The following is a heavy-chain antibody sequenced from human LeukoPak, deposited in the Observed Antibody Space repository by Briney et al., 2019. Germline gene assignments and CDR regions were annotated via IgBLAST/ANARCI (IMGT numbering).Heavy chain of an antibody. D-gene: IGHD6-13*01. Sequence: PSETLSLTCAVYGGSFSGYYWSWIRQPPGKGLEWIGEINHSGSTNCNPSLKSRVTISVDTSKNQFSLKLSSVTAADTAVYYCARGSLYSSSWYPRGGGYFQHWGQGTLVTVSS. V-gene: IGHV4-34*01. CDR1: GGSFSGYY. J-gene: IGHJ1*01. CDR3: ARGSLYSSSWYPRGGGYFQH. CDR2: INHSGST.